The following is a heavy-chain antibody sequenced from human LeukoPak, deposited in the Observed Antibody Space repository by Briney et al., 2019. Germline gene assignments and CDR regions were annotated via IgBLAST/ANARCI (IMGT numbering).Heavy chain of an antibody. Sequence: GGSLRLSCAASGLTSSTYAMNWVRQAPGKGLEWVSAISGSGGSTYYAESVKGRFTISRDSSKNTLYLQMNSLRAEDTAVYYCAKGLRGIAVAGAYFDYWGQGSLVTVSS. J-gene: IGHJ4*02. V-gene: IGHV3-23*01. D-gene: IGHD6-13*01. CDR3: AKGLRGIAVAGAYFDY. CDR2: ISGSGGST. CDR1: GLTSSTYA.